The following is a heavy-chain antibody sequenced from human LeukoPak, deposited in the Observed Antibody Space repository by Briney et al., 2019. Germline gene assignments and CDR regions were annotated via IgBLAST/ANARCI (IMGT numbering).Heavy chain of an antibody. D-gene: IGHD3-9*01. J-gene: IGHJ6*02. CDR1: GGSISSYY. Sequence: SETLSLTCTVSGGSISSYYWSWIRQPPGKGLEWIGYIYYSGSTNYNPSLKSRVTISVDTSKNQFSLKLSSVTAADTAVYYCARDRERYFDWLPTCDYYGMDVWGQGTTVTVSS. CDR3: ARDRERYFDWLPTCDYYGMDV. CDR2: IYYSGST. V-gene: IGHV4-59*01.